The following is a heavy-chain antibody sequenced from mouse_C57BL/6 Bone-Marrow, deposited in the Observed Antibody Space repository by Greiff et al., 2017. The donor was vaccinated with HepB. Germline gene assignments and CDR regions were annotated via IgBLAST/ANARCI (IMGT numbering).Heavy chain of an antibody. V-gene: IGHV5-9-1*02. J-gene: IGHJ2*01. CDR3: TRHPFTTVVATGPYFDY. CDR1: GFTFSSYA. Sequence: EVQGVESGEGLVKPGGSLKLSCAASGFTFSSYAMSWVRQTPEKRLEWVAYISSGGDYIYYADTVKGRFTIYRDNARNTLYLQMSSLKSEDTAMYYCTRHPFTTVVATGPYFDYWGQGTTLTVSS. D-gene: IGHD1-1*01. CDR2: ISSGGDYI.